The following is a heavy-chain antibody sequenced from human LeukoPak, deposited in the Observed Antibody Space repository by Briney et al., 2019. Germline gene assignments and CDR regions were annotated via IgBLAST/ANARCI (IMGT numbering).Heavy chain of an antibody. D-gene: IGHD2-2*01. CDR1: GGTFSSYA. CDR2: IIPIFGTA. Sequence: SVKVSCKASGGTFSSYAISWVRQAPGQGLAWMGGIIPIFGTANYAQKFQGRVTITADESTSTAYMELSSLRSEDTAVYYCARGLQWVPAATPTYYYYYYMDVWGKGTTVTISS. CDR3: ARGLQWVPAATPTYYYYYYMDV. V-gene: IGHV1-69*13. J-gene: IGHJ6*03.